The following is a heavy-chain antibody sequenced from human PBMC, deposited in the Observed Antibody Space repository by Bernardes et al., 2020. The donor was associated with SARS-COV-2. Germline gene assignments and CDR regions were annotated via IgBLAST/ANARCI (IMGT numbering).Heavy chain of an antibody. V-gene: IGHV1-24*01. D-gene: IGHD5-12*01. CDR2: FDPEDGET. CDR1: GYTLTELS. CDR3: ATHRDGYNYPTNNNYYYGMDV. J-gene: IGHJ6*02. Sequence: ASVKVSCKVSGYTLTELSMHWVRQAPGKGLEWMGGFDPEDGETIYAQKFQGRVTMTEDTSTDTAYMEVSSLRSEDTAVYYCATHRDGYNYPTNNNYYYGMDVWGQGTTVTVSS.